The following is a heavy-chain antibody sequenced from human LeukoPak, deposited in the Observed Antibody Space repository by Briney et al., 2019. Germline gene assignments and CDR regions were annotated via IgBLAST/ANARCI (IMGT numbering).Heavy chain of an antibody. CDR3: ARYTMVRGVSQDNWFDP. CDR1: GYTFTGYY. V-gene: IGHV1-2*02. D-gene: IGHD3-10*01. Sequence: ASVKVSCKASGYTFTGYYMHWVRQAPGQGLEWMGWINPNSGGTNYAQKFQGRVTMTRDTSISTAYMELSRLRSDDTAVYYCARYTMVRGVSQDNWFDPWGQGTLVTVSS. J-gene: IGHJ5*02. CDR2: INPNSGGT.